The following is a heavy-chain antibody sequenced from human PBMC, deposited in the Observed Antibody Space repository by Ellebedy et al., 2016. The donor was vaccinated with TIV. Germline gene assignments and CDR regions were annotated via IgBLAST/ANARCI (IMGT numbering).Heavy chain of an antibody. J-gene: IGHJ3*02. CDR2: TYYRSKWYN. V-gene: IGHV6-1*01. CDR3: VRGSRGAFDI. Sequence: MPSETLSLTCAISGDSVSSNSVAWHWIRQSPSIGLEWLGRTYYRSKWYNEYAVSVKSRITIHPDTSKNQFSLQLNSLTPEDQALYYCVRGSRGAFDIWGQGTMVTVSS. CDR1: GDSVSSNSVA.